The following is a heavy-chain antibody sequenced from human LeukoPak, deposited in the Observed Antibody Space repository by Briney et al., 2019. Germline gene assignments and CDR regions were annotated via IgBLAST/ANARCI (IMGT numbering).Heavy chain of an antibody. J-gene: IGHJ4*02. CDR2: FDPEDGET. D-gene: IGHD3-10*01. CDR1: GYTLTELS. CDR3: ATGRFYYYGSGSYFFPFDY. Sequence: ASVKVSCKVSGYTLTELSMHWVRQAPGKGREWMGGFDPEDGETIYAQKFQGRVTMTEDTSTDTAYMELSSLRSEDTAVYYCATGRFYYYGSGSYFFPFDYWGQGTLVTVSS. V-gene: IGHV1-24*01.